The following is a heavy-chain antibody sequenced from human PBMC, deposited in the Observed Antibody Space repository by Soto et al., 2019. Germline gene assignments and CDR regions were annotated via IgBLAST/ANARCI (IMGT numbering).Heavy chain of an antibody. D-gene: IGHD2-15*01. V-gene: IGHV4-61*01. CDR2: IYYNGGT. CDR1: GGSVGRGSVGTSHYY. J-gene: IGHJ4*02. Sequence: QVQLQESGPGLVQPSETLSLTCAVSGGSVGRGSVGTSHYYWTWIRQPPGKGLEWIGHIYYNGGTNYNPSLQSRVIISRDTSKHQFSLRLISVTAADTAMYYCAREGCGGGSCYSGYNLGIDYWGQGTLVTVSS. CDR3: AREGCGGGSCYSGYNLGIDY.